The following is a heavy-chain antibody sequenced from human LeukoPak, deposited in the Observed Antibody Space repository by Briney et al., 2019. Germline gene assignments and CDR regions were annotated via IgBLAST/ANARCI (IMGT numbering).Heavy chain of an antibody. D-gene: IGHD6-6*01. CDR1: GFTFTSSA. CDR3: AAEGYSSSSHNYSGMDV. CDR2: IVVGSGNT. V-gene: IGHV1-58*02. J-gene: IGHJ6*02. Sequence: ASVKVSCKASGFTFTSSAMQWVRQARGQRLEWIGWIVVGSGNTNYAQKFQERVTITRDMSTSTAYMELSSLRSEDTAVYYCAAEGYSSSSHNYSGMDVWGQGTTVTVSS.